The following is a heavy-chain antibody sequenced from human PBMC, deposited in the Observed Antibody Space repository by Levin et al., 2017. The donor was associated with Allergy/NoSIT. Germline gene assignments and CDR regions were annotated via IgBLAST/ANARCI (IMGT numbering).Heavy chain of an antibody. J-gene: IGHJ6*03. Sequence: GESLKISCKVSGYTLTELSMHWVRQAPGKGLEWMGGFDPEDGETFYAQKFQGRVTMTEDTSTDTAYMELSSLRSEDTALYYCAKDGVVQGVIRGGYYYYMDVWGKGTTVTVSS. CDR3: AKDGVVQGVIRGGYYYYMDV. V-gene: IGHV1-24*01. CDR2: FDPEDGET. D-gene: IGHD3-10*01. CDR1: GYTLTELS.